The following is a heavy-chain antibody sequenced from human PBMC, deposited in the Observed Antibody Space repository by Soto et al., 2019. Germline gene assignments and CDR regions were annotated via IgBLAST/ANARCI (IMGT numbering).Heavy chain of an antibody. J-gene: IGHJ4*02. CDR1: GVNYSSYA. Sequence: GESQKSSDAACGVNYSSYAMRWVRQEQGKGLEWVSAISGSGGSTYYADSVKGRFTISRDNSKNTLYLQMNSLRAEDTAVYYCAKSGYCSSTSCYVDYWGQGTLVTAPQ. D-gene: IGHD2-2*01. CDR3: AKSGYCSSTSCYVDY. CDR2: ISGSGGST. V-gene: IGHV3-23*01.